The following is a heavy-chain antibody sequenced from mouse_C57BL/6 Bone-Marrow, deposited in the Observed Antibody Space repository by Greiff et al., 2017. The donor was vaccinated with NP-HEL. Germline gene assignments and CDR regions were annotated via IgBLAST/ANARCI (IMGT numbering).Heavy chain of an antibody. CDR2: IYPRSGNT. Sequence: VKLQESGAELARPGASVKLSCKASGYTFTSYGISWVKQRTGPGLEWIGEIYPRSGNTYYNEKFKGKAPLTADKSSSTAYMELRSLTSEDSAVYFCARFPHYYGSSYGYWYFDVWGTGTTVTVSS. D-gene: IGHD1-1*01. V-gene: IGHV1-81*01. CDR1: GYTFTSYG. J-gene: IGHJ1*03. CDR3: ARFPHYYGSSYGYWYFDV.